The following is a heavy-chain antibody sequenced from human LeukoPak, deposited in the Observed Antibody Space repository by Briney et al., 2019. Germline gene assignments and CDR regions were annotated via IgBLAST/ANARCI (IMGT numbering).Heavy chain of an antibody. CDR1: GFSFSSNT. Sequence: GGSLRLSCAGSGFSFSSNTMSWVRQAPGRGLEWVSAISNNGGRTDYADSVKGRFTISRDNSNSKLYLHMDSLRAEDTAVYYCARDEDTSALSEYWGQGTLVTVSS. CDR2: ISNNGGRT. V-gene: IGHV3-23*01. CDR3: ARDEDTSALSEY. J-gene: IGHJ4*02. D-gene: IGHD2/OR15-2a*01.